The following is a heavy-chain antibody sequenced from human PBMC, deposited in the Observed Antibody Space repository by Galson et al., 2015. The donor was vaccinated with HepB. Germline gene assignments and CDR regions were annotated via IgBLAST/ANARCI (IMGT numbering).Heavy chain of an antibody. Sequence: SLRLSCAASGFRFISHGMHWVRQDPGKGLEWVAVTVYGGAEEHYADSVKGRFTNSRDTFNNTVFLQMNSLRVEDTAVYYCAREQVYGDYRTADFWGQGTLVSVSS. CDR1: GFRFISHG. J-gene: IGHJ4*02. CDR3: AREQVYGDYRTADF. V-gene: IGHV3-33*01. D-gene: IGHD4-17*01. CDR2: TVYGGAEE.